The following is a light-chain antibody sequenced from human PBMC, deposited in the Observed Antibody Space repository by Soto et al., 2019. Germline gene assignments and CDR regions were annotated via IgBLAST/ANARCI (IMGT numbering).Light chain of an antibody. CDR3: AAWDDSLSGNLV. J-gene: IGLJ3*02. Sequence: QSVLTQPPSASGTPGQRVTISCSGGSSNIGNNYVSWYQQLPGTAPKLLIYNNNQRPSGVPDRFSGSKSGTSASLAISVLWSEDAADYYCAAWDDSLSGNLVFGGGTKVTVL. CDR2: NNN. V-gene: IGLV1-47*03. CDR1: SSNIGNNY.